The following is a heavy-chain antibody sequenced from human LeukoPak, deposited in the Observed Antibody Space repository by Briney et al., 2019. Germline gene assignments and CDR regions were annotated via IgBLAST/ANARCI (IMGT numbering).Heavy chain of an antibody. CDR1: GYSISTGYY. J-gene: IGHJ4*02. CDR2: INHSGST. Sequence: SETLSLTCTVSGYSISTGYYWDWIRQPPGKGLEWIGEINHSGSTNYNPSLKSRVTISVDTSKNQFSLKLSSVTAADTAIYYCARPFLRFSSGWHFDYWGQGILVTVSS. V-gene: IGHV4-38-2*02. D-gene: IGHD6-19*01. CDR3: ARPFLRFSSGWHFDY.